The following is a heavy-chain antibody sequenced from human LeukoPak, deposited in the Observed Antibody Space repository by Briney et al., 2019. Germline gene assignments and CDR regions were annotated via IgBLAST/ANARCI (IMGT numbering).Heavy chain of an antibody. Sequence: SETLSLTCTVYGGSFSGYYWSWIRQPPGKGLEWIGEINHSGSTNYNPSLKSRVTISVDTSKNQFSLKLSSVTAADTAVYYCARYCQKSSRKKGYFDYWGQGALVTVSS. V-gene: IGHV4-34*01. D-gene: IGHD6-6*01. CDR3: ARYCQKSSRKKGYFDY. J-gene: IGHJ4*03. CDR2: INHSGST. CDR1: GGSFSGYY.